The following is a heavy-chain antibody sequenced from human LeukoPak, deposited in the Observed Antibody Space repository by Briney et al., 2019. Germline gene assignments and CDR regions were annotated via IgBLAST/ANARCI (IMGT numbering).Heavy chain of an antibody. CDR1: GFTFSSYW. CDR2: INSDGSGT. J-gene: IGHJ4*02. Sequence: PGGSLRLSCAGSGFTFSSYWMHWVRQAPGKGLVWVSRINSDGSGTSYADSVKGRFTISRDNAKNTLYLQMSSLRAEDTADYYCARVCSSGCIDQWGQGTLVTVSS. V-gene: IGHV3-74*01. CDR3: ARVCSSGCIDQ. D-gene: IGHD6-19*01.